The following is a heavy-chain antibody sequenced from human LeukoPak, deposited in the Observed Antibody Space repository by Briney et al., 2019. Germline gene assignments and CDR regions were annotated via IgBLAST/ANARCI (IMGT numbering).Heavy chain of an antibody. CDR2: IYSSGST. V-gene: IGHV4-59*01. CDR1: GASISVYC. CDR3: ASTLITFGGLMTFYFDS. Sequence: SETLSLTCTISGASISVYCWSWIRHSPGKGLEWIGYIYSSGSTNYNPSLNSRVTISVDTSKKHFSLKLTSVTAADTAVYYCASTLITFGGLMTFYFDSWGQGTLVTVSS. D-gene: IGHD3-16*01. J-gene: IGHJ4*02.